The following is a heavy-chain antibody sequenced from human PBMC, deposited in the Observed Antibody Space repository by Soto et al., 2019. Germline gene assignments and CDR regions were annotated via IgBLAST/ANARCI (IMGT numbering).Heavy chain of an antibody. V-gene: IGHV3-74*01. Sequence: GGSLRLSCAASGFTFSSYWMHWVRQAPGKGLVWVSRINSDGSSTSYADSVKGRFTISRDNAKNTVYLQMNSLRAEDTAVYYCASPYMYSSGLYFYGMEVWGQGTTVTLSS. CDR2: INSDGSST. CDR3: ASPYMYSSGLYFYGMEV. J-gene: IGHJ6*02. D-gene: IGHD6-19*01. CDR1: GFTFSSYW.